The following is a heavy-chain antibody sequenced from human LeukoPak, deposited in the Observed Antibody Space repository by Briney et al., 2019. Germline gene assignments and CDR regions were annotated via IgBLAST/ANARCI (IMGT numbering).Heavy chain of an antibody. D-gene: IGHD3-16*02. CDR3: AKGSMITFGGVIAPLDY. V-gene: IGHV3-23*01. CDR1: GFTFSSYA. Sequence: AGGSLRLSCAASGFTFSSYAMSWVRQAPGKGLEWVSAISGSGGSTYYADSVKGRFTISRDNSKNTLYLQMNSLRAEDTAVYYCAKGSMITFGGVIAPLDYWGQGTLVTVSS. J-gene: IGHJ4*02. CDR2: ISGSGGST.